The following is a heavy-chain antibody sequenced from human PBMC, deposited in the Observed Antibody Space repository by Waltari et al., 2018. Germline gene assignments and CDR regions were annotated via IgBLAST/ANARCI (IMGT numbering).Heavy chain of an antibody. D-gene: IGHD3-22*01. V-gene: IGHV3-23*01. CDR3: AKVYGTMIVVVILGTFDY. CDR2: ISGSGGST. CDR1: GYSISSGYY. J-gene: IGHJ4*02. Sequence: VQLQESGPGLVKPSETLSLTCAVSGYSISSGYYWGWVSQAPGKGLEWVSAISGSGGSTYYADSVKGRFTNSRDNSKNTLYLQMNSLRAEDTAVYYCAKVYGTMIVVVILGTFDYWGQGTLVTVSS.